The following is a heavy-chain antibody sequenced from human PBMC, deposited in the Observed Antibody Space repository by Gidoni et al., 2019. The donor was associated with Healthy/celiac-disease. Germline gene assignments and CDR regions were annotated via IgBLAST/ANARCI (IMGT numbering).Heavy chain of an antibody. D-gene: IGHD3-10*01. CDR3: AREITMVRGVIGFDY. Sequence: QVQLVESGGGVVQPGRSLRLSCAASGFTFSSYAMHWVRQAPGQGLEWVAVISYDGSNKYYADSVKGRFTISRDNSKNTLYLQMNSLRAEDTAVYYCAREITMVRGVIGFDYWGQGTLVTVSS. CDR1: GFTFSSYA. CDR2: ISYDGSNK. V-gene: IGHV3-30-3*01. J-gene: IGHJ4*02.